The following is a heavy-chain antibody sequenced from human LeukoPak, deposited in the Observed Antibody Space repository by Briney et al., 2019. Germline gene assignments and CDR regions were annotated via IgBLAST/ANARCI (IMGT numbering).Heavy chain of an antibody. D-gene: IGHD2-2*01. J-gene: IGHJ4*02. V-gene: IGHV3-30*18. CDR1: GFTFNNYG. Sequence: GGSLRLSCAASGFTFNNYGMHWVRQAPGKGLEWVAVISYDGRNKHYPDSGKGRFTISRDISTDTLWLQMDSLRTEDTAVYYCAKGPLRGTAAAIDYWGQGTLVTVSS. CDR2: ISYDGRNK. CDR3: AKGPLRGTAAAIDY.